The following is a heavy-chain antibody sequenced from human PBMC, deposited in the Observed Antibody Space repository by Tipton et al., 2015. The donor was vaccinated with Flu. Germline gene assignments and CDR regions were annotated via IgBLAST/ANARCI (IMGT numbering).Heavy chain of an antibody. V-gene: IGHV4-4*07. J-gene: IGHJ4*02. Sequence: TLSPTCTVSGGSLSSYYWSWIRQPAGKGLEWIGRIYTSGSTNYNPSLTSRLTMSLDASKQQFSLKLSSVTAADTAVYYCARGSGSGTFMIFDLWGQGTLVPVSS. D-gene: IGHD3-10*01. CDR3: ARGSGSGTFMIFDL. CDR1: GGSLSSYY. CDR2: IYTSGST.